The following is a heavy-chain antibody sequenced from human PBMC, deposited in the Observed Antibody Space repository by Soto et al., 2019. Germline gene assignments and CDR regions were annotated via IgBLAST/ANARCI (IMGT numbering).Heavy chain of an antibody. J-gene: IGHJ4*02. Sequence: QVQLVQSGAEVREPGASVRISCKASGYTFTSYHMHWVRQAPGQGLEWMGVINPSPGSTTYAQRFQGGVTMTRDTSTTTVYMELSSLRSEDTAIYHCARAQAWGIHDYWGQGTLVTVSS. CDR3: ARAQAWGIHDY. D-gene: IGHD7-27*01. CDR1: GYTFTSYH. V-gene: IGHV1-46*01. CDR2: INPSPGST.